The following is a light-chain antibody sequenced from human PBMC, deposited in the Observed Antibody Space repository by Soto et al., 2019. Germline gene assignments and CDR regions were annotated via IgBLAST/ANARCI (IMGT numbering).Light chain of an antibody. CDR1: QDISNY. CDR3: QQYDNLPPLFT. J-gene: IGKJ3*01. CDR2: DAS. V-gene: IGKV1-33*01. Sequence: DIQMTQSPSSLSASVGDRVTITCQASQDISNYLNWYQQKPGKAPKLLIYDASNLETGVPSRFXXSGSGTDFTCTISSLQPEDIATYYCQQYDNLPPLFTFGPGTKVDIK.